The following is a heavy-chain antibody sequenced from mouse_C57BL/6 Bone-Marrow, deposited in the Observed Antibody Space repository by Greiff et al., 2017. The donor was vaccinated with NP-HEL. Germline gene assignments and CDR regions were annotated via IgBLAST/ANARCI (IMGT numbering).Heavy chain of an antibody. CDR2: IYPGSGSP. V-gene: IGHV1-55*01. Sequence: QVQLQQPGAELVKPGASVKMSCKASGYTFTSYWITWVKQRPGQGLEWIGDIYPGSGSPNYNEKFKSKATLTVDTSSSTASMHLSSLTSEESAVYDCARYYGSSYTKYAMDYWGQGTSVTVSS. CDR1: GYTFTSYW. D-gene: IGHD1-1*01. J-gene: IGHJ4*01. CDR3: ARYYGSSYTKYAMDY.